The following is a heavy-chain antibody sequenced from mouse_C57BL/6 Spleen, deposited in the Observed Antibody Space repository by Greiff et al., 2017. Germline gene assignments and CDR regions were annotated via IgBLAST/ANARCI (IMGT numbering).Heavy chain of an antibody. CDR2: IHPNSGST. V-gene: IGHV1-64*01. Sequence: QVQLQQPGAELVKPGASVKLSCTASGFTFTSYWMPWVKQRPGQGLEWIGMIHPNSGSTNYNEKFKSQATLTVDKSSSTAYMQLSSLTSEDSAVYYCARTTVVNYWGQGTTLTVSS. D-gene: IGHD1-1*01. CDR3: ARTTVVNY. J-gene: IGHJ2*01. CDR1: GFTFTSYW.